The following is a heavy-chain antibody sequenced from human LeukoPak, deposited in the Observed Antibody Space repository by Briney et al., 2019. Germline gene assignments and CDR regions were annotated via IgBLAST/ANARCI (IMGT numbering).Heavy chain of an antibody. CDR2: INPNSGGT. J-gene: IGHJ4*02. CDR3: ARIGPRGQFDY. Sequence: ASVKVSCKASGYTFTGYYMHWVRQAPGQGLEWMGRINPNSGGTNYAQRFQGRVTMTRDTSISTAYMELSSLRSEDTAVYYCARIGPRGQFDYWGQGTLVTVSS. CDR1: GYTFTGYY. V-gene: IGHV1-2*06.